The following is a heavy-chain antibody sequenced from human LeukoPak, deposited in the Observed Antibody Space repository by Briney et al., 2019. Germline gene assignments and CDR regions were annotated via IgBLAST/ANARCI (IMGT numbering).Heavy chain of an antibody. Sequence: EASVKVSCKASGGTFSSYAISWVRQAPGQGLEWMGWINPNSGGTNYAQKFQGRVTMTRDTSISTAYMELSRLRSDDTAVYYCARDLGYCSSTSCYPLDYWGQGTLVTVSS. CDR3: ARDLGYCSSTSCYPLDY. V-gene: IGHV1-2*02. CDR2: INPNSGGT. D-gene: IGHD2-2*01. CDR1: GGTFSSYA. J-gene: IGHJ4*02.